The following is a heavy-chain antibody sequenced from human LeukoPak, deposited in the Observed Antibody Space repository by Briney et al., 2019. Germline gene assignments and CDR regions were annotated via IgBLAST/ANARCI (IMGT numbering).Heavy chain of an antibody. CDR2: INHSGST. CDR1: GGSFSGYY. D-gene: IGHD3-22*01. CDR3: ARLVVTGEYYFDY. Sequence: SETLSLTCAVYGGSFSGYYWSWIRQPPGKGLEWIGEINHSGSTNYNPSLKSRVTISVDTSKNQFSLKLSSVTAADTTVYYCARLVVTGEYYFDYWGQGTLVTVSS. V-gene: IGHV4-34*01. J-gene: IGHJ4*02.